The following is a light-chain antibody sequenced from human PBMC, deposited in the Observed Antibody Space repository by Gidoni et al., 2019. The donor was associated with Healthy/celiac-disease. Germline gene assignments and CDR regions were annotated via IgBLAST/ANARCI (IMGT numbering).Light chain of an antibody. Sequence: DIQLTQSPSTLSASVGDRVTITCRASQSISSWLAWYQQKPGKAPKLLIYKASSLESGVPSRFSGSGSGTEFTLTISSLQPDDFATYYCQQYNSYSLTFGGGTKVEIK. CDR1: QSISSW. V-gene: IGKV1-5*03. CDR2: KAS. CDR3: QQYNSYSLT. J-gene: IGKJ4*01.